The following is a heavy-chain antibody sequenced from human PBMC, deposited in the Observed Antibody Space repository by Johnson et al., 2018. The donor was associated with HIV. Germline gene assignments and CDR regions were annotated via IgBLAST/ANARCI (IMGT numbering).Heavy chain of an antibody. CDR3: ARDRRGATIDDAFDI. CDR2: IYSGGTT. J-gene: IGHJ3*02. V-gene: IGHV3-66*02. D-gene: IGHD1-26*01. Sequence: VQLVESGGGLVQPGGSLRLSCVASGFTVSNNYMSWVRQAPGKGLEWVSVIYSGGTTDYADSVKGRFTISRDNSKNTLYLQMNSLRAEDTAVYYCARDRRGATIDDAFDIWGQGTMVTVSS. CDR1: GFTVSNNY.